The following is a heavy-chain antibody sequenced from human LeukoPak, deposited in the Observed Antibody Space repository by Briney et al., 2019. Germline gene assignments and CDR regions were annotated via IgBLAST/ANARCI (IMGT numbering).Heavy chain of an antibody. J-gene: IGHJ5*02. CDR3: ARDQTRYDYVWGSYWFDP. CDR1: GFTFSNSY. Sequence: GGSLRLSCAASGFTFSNSYMSWIRQAPGKGLEWISYISSSSGTIIHYADSVKGRFTISRDNSKNTLYLQMNSPRAEDTAVYYCARDQTRYDYVWGSYWFDPWGQGTLVTVSS. CDR2: ISSSSGTII. D-gene: IGHD3-16*01. V-gene: IGHV3-11*04.